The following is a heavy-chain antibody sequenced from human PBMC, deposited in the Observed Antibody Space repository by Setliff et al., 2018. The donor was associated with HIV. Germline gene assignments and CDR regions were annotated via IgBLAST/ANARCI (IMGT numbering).Heavy chain of an antibody. CDR2: INNDGSRT. CDR3: VTDIESRPYYNLDH. Sequence: PGGSLRLSCAASGFTFSSYWMHWVRQAPGKGLVWVSCINNDGSRTFYADSVKGRLTISRDNAKNTLYLQMNSLRAEDSAVYYCVTDIESRPYYNLDHWGRGTLVTVSS. J-gene: IGHJ4*02. D-gene: IGHD3-10*01. CDR1: GFTFSSYW. V-gene: IGHV3-74*01.